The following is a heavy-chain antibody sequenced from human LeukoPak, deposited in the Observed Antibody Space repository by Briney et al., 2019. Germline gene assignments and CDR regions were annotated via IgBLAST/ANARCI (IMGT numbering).Heavy chain of an antibody. CDR2: VFHSGNS. CDR1: GDSITTYY. J-gene: IGHJ5*02. D-gene: IGHD2-15*01. V-gene: IGHV4-4*07. CDR3: ARVSGYCSGGRCYGGQWFDP. Sequence: PSETLSLTCSVSGDSITTYYWTWTRQPAGKGLEWLGRVFHSGNSNYNPSVKSRLSMSVDTSKNQVSLRLTSVTAADTALYYCARVSGYCSGGRCYGGQWFDPWGQGILVTVSS.